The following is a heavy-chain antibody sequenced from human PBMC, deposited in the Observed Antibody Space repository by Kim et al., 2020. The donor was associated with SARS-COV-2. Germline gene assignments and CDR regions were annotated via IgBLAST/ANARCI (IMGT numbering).Heavy chain of an antibody. V-gene: IGHV1-8*01. CDR1: GYTFTNYA. Sequence: ASVKVSCKASGYTFTNYAITWVRQAAGQGLEWMGWMNVNSGNTGYAQNFQGRVTMTRNKSISTAYMELRSLRSDDTAVYYCARGEENVDYYTMGVWGQGTTVIVSS. CDR3: ARGEENVDYYTMGV. J-gene: IGHJ6*02. D-gene: IGHD1-1*01. CDR2: MNVNSGNT.